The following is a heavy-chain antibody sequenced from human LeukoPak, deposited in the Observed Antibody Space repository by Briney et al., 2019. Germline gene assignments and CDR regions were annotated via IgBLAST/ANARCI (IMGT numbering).Heavy chain of an antibody. J-gene: IGHJ4*02. D-gene: IGHD3-9*01. CDR1: GGSISSSSYY. Sequence: SETLSLTCTVSGGSISSSSYYWGWIRQPPGKGLEWIGSIYYSGSTYYNPSLKSRVTISVDTSKNQFSLKLSSVTAADTAVYYCARLIPRRGITIFSGLYYFDYWGQGTLVTVSS. V-gene: IGHV4-39*01. CDR3: ARLIPRRGITIFSGLYYFDY. CDR2: IYYSGST.